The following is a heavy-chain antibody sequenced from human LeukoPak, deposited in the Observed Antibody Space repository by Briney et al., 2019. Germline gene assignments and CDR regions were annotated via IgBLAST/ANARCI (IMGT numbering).Heavy chain of an antibody. CDR2: IYYSGST. Sequence: PSGTLSLTCAVSGGSISSSNWWSWIRQPPGKGLEWIGYIYYSGSTNYNPSLKSRVTISVDTSKNQFSPKLTSVTAADTAVYYCARTTEGGYTYGYFYYYYMDVWGKGTTVTISS. D-gene: IGHD5-18*01. J-gene: IGHJ6*03. CDR1: GGSISSSNW. V-gene: IGHV4-61*01. CDR3: ARTTEGGYTYGYFYYYYMDV.